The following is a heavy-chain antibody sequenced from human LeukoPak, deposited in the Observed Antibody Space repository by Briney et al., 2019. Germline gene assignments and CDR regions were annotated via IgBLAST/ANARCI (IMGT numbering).Heavy chain of an antibody. CDR1: GFDFSSNW. CDR2: IKGDGIST. D-gene: IGHD6-25*01. Sequence: GGSLRLSCAASGFDFSSNWMHWVRHAPGQGLVWVSRIKGDGISTNYADSVKGRFTISRDIAKKSLYLQINTLRAEDTAVYYCVRGPHIAATSYWGQGTLVTVSS. V-gene: IGHV3-74*01. CDR3: VRGPHIAATSY. J-gene: IGHJ4*02.